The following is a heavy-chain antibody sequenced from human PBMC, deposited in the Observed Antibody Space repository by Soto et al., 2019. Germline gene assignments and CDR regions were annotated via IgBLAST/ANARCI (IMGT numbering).Heavy chain of an antibody. CDR1: GFTFTNVA. J-gene: IGHJ4*02. CDR2: ITDGGGST. D-gene: IGHD1-1*01. Sequence: LRLSCVASGFTFTNVAMTWVRQAPGKGLEWVSSITDGGGSTDYADSVKGRFTISRDNSKSTLYLQMNNLRADDTAVYYCAKLYWNPRYFDYWGQGARVTVSS. V-gene: IGHV3-23*01. CDR3: AKLYWNPRYFDY.